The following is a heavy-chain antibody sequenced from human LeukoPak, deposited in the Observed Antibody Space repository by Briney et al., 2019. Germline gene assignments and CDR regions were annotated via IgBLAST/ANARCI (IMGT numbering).Heavy chain of an antibody. V-gene: IGHV1-18*01. CDR3: ARDPYYYDSSGYPFDY. J-gene: IGHJ4*02. D-gene: IGHD3-22*01. Sequence: GASVKVSCKASGYTFTSYGISWVRQAPGQGLEWMGWISAYSGNTNYAQKLQGRVTMTTDTSTSTAYMELRSLRSDDTAVYYCARDPYYYDSSGYPFDYWGQGTLVTVSS. CDR2: ISAYSGNT. CDR1: GYTFTSYG.